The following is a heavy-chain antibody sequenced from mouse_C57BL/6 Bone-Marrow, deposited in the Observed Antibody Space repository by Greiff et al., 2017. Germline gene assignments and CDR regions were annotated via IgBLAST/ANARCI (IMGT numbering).Heavy chain of an antibody. Sequence: VQLQQSGAELVRPGASVKLSCTASGFNIKDDYMHWVKQRPAQGLEWIGWIDPENGDTEYASKFQGKATLTADTSSNTAYLQLSSLTSEDTAVYYCTTFYCDYDGRPYWYFDVWGTGTTVTVSS. V-gene: IGHV14-4*01. J-gene: IGHJ1*03. CDR1: GFNIKDDY. D-gene: IGHD2-4*01. CDR2: IDPENGDT. CDR3: TTFYCDYDGRPYWYFDV.